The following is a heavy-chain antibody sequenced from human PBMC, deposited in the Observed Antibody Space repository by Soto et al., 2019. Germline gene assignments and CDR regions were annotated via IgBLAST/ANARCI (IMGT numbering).Heavy chain of an antibody. CDR3: ASIRWFGDLARFDY. CDR2: IYYSGST. Sequence: SETLSLTCTVSGGSISSSSYYWGWIRQPPGKGLEWIGSIYYSGSTYYNPSLKSRVTISVDTSKNQFSLKLSSVTAADTAVYYCASIRWFGDLARFDYWGQGTLVTVSS. J-gene: IGHJ4*02. CDR1: GGSISSSSYY. V-gene: IGHV4-39*01. D-gene: IGHD3-10*01.